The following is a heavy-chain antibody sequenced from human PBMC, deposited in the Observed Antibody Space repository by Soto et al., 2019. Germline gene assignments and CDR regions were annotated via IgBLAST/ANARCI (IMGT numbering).Heavy chain of an antibody. Sequence: QITLKESGPTLVKPTQTLTLTCTFSGFSLSTSAVGVGWIRQPPGKALEWLALIYWDDDKRYSPSLQSRPPITNATSKNQVVLTVTNMDPVDTATYFCAHSAPMFYYASSGYYPCHYWGQGTLVTVSA. CDR3: AHSAPMFYYASSGYYPCHY. CDR2: IYWDDDK. J-gene: IGHJ4*02. CDR1: GFSLSTSAVG. D-gene: IGHD3-22*01. V-gene: IGHV2-5*02.